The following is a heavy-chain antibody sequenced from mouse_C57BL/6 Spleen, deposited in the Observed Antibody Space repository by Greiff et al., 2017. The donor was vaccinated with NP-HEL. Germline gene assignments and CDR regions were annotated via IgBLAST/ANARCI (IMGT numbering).Heavy chain of an antibody. V-gene: IGHV14-3*01. CDR3: ARVEYYGSSYWYFDV. CDR2: IDPANGNT. J-gene: IGHJ1*03. Sequence: VQLQQSVAELVRPGASVKLSCTASGFNIKNTYMHWVKQRPEQGLEWIGRIDPANGNTKYAPKFQGKATITADSSSNTAYLQLSSLTSEDTAIYYCARVEYYGSSYWYFDVWGTGTTVTVSS. CDR1: GFNIKNTY. D-gene: IGHD1-1*01.